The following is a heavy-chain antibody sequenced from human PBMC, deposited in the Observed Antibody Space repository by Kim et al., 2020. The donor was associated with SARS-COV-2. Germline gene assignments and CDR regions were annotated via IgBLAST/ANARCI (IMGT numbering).Heavy chain of an antibody. CDR3: AKGRGSYAYDY. D-gene: IGHD1-26*01. Sequence: GGSLRLSCAASGFTFSSYAMTWVRQAPGKGLEWVSSISVRGVNTYYADAVKGRFTISRDSSENTLYLQMVSLRAEDTALYFCAKGRGSYAYDYWGQGTLGTVSS. V-gene: IGHV3-23*01. CDR1: GFTFSSYA. CDR2: ISVRGVNT. J-gene: IGHJ4*02.